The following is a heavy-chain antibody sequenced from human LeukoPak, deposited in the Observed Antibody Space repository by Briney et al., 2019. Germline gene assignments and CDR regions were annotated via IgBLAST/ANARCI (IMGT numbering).Heavy chain of an antibody. V-gene: IGHV3-11*01. CDR1: GFTFSDYY. Sequence: PGGSLRLSCAASGFTFSDYYMSWIRQAPGKGLEWVSYISSSGSTIYYADSVKGRFTISRDNAKNSLYLQMNSLRTEDTAVYYCARDLLGSSCYFDYWGQGTLVTVSS. D-gene: IGHD6-6*01. CDR2: ISSSGSTI. J-gene: IGHJ4*02. CDR3: ARDLLGSSCYFDY.